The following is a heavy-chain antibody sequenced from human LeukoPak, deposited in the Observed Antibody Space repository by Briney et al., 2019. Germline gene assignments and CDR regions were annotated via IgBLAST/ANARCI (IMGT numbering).Heavy chain of an antibody. CDR1: GYTFTGYY. V-gene: IGHV1-2*02. CDR2: INPNSGGT. Sequence: ASVKVSCKASGYTFTGYYMHWVRQAPGQGLEWMGWINPNSGGTKYAQKFQGRATMTRDTSISTGDMELSRLRSDDTAVCYCARGEVSSWYDYFQHWGQGSLVTVSS. D-gene: IGHD6-13*01. CDR3: ARGEVSSWYDYFQH. J-gene: IGHJ1*01.